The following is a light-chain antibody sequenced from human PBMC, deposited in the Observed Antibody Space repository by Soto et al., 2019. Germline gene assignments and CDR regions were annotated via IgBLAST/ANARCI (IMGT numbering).Light chain of an antibody. CDR2: AAY. V-gene: IGKV1-27*01. CDR1: QGISNY. Sequence: DIQMTQSPSSLSASVGDRVTITCRASQGISNYLAWYQQKPGKVPKLLIYAAYTLQSGVPSRFSGSGSGTDFTLTISSLQPEDVATYYCQQYNNFWTFGQGTKVDIK. J-gene: IGKJ1*01. CDR3: QQYNNFWT.